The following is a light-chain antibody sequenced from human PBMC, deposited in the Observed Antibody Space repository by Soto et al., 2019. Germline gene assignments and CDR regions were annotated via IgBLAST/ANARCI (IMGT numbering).Light chain of an antibody. V-gene: IGKV3-15*01. CDR2: GAS. CDR3: QQRSNWPPPIT. CDR1: QSVSSN. Sequence: EILMTHSPATLSVTPGERATVSCRASQSVSSNLAWYQQKPGQAPRLLIYGASTRATGIPARFSGSGSGTEFTLTISSLEPEDFAVYYCQQRSNWPPPITFGQGTRLEIK. J-gene: IGKJ5*01.